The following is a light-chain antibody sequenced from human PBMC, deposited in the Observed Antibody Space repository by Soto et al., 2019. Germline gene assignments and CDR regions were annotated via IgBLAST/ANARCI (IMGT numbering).Light chain of an antibody. V-gene: IGLV2-14*01. J-gene: IGLJ2*01. CDR3: SSYTSSHTVV. Sequence: QSALTQPASVSGSPGQSIIISCTGTSSDIGGYHYVSWYQQHPGKAPKLMIYEVSNRPSGVSNRFSGSKSGNTASLTISGLQDEDEADYYCSSYTSSHTVVFGGGTKLTVL. CDR1: SSDIGGYHY. CDR2: EVS.